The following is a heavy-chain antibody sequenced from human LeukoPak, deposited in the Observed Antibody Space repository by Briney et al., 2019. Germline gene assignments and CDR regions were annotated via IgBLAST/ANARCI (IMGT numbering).Heavy chain of an antibody. CDR3: ARANYNRFDY. CDR2: MNSDGSTT. Sequence: GGSLRLSCAASGFTFSNSWMHWVRQAPGKGLVWVSRMNSDGSTTNYADSVMGRFTISRDNAKNTLFLQINSLRAEDTAVYYCARANYNRFDYWGQGTLVTVSS. J-gene: IGHJ4*02. V-gene: IGHV3-74*01. CDR1: GFTFSNSW. D-gene: IGHD1-1*01.